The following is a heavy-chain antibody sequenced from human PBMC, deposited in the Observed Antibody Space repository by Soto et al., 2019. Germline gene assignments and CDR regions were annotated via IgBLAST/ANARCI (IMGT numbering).Heavy chain of an antibody. V-gene: IGHV3-49*03. CDR1: GFTFGDYA. D-gene: IGHD2-15*01. Sequence: GGSLRLSCTASGFTFGDYAVSWFRQAPGKGLEWVGFIRSKAYGGTTEYAASVKGRFTISRDDSKSIAYLQMNSLKTEDTAVYYCTRVYCSGGSCYNYYYYYMDVWGKGTTVTSP. J-gene: IGHJ6*03. CDR3: TRVYCSGGSCYNYYYYYMDV. CDR2: IRSKAYGGTT.